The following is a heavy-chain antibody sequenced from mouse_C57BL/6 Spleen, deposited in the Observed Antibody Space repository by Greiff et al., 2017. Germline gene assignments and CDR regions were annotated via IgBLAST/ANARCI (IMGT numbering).Heavy chain of an antibody. CDR3: ARSCCGSSPWYFGV. Sequence: QVQLQQPGAELVKPGASVKMSCKASGYTFTSYWITWVKQRPGQGLEWIGDIYPGSGSTNYNEKFKSKATLTVDTSSSTAYMQLSSLTSEDSAIYYCARSCCGSSPWYFGVWGTGTTVTVSS. J-gene: IGHJ1*03. CDR2: IYPGSGST. CDR1: GYTFTSYW. D-gene: IGHD1-1*01. V-gene: IGHV1-55*01.